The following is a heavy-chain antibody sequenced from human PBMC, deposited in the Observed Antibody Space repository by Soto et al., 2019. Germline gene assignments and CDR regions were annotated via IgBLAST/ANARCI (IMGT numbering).Heavy chain of an antibody. J-gene: IGHJ5*02. CDR2: IYYSGST. CDR1: GGSISSGDYY. Sequence: QVQLQESGPGLVKPSQTLSLTCTVSGGSISSGDYYWSWIRQPPGKGLEWIGYIYYSGSTYYNPPXXSXVXTSVDTSKNQFSLTLSSVTAADTAVYYCAGGAHTYPWGEGTPVTVSS. CDR3: AGGAHTYP. V-gene: IGHV4-30-4*01.